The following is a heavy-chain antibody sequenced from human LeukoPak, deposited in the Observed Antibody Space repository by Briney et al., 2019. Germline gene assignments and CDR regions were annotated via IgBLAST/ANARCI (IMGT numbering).Heavy chain of an antibody. D-gene: IGHD6-13*01. CDR3: ARGGWQQLALDY. J-gene: IGHJ4*02. Sequence: ASVKVSCTASGYSFSSYGISWVRQAPGQGLEWMGWISAYNGNTNYAQKLQGRVTMTTDTSTSTAYMELRSLRSDDTAVYYCARGGWQQLALDYWGQGTLVTVSS. V-gene: IGHV1-18*01. CDR1: GYSFSSYG. CDR2: ISAYNGNT.